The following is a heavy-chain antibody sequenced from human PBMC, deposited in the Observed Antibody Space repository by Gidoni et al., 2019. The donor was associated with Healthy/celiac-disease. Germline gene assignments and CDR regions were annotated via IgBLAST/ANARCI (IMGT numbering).Heavy chain of an antibody. CDR2: INHSGST. D-gene: IGHD4-17*01. CDR3: ARGLTTVTTGAFDI. Sequence: QVQLQQWGAGLLKPSETLSLTCAVHGGSFSGYYWSWIRQPPGKGLEWIGEINHSGSTNYNPSLKSRVTISVDTSKNQFSLKLSSVTAADTAVYYCARGLTTVTTGAFDIWGQGTMVTVSS. J-gene: IGHJ3*02. CDR1: GGSFSGYY. V-gene: IGHV4-34*01.